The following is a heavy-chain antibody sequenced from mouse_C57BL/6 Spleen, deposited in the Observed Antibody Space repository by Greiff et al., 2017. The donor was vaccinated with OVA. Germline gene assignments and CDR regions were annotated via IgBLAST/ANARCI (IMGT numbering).Heavy chain of an antibody. V-gene: IGHV1-82*01. CDR2: IYPGAGDT. Sequence: VQLQQSGPELVKPGASVKISCKASGYAFSSSWMNWVKQRPGKGLEWIGRIYPGAGDTNYNGKFKGKATLTADKSSSTAYMQLGSRTSEGAAVYCCARSDAYFDYWGQGTTLTVSS. CDR1: GYAFSSSW. CDR3: ARSDAYFDY. J-gene: IGHJ2*01.